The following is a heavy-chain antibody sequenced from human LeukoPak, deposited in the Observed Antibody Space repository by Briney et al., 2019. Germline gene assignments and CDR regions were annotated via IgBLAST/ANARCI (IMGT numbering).Heavy chain of an antibody. CDR3: TSSSTWELQYY. V-gene: IGHV3-49*04. Sequence: GRSLRLSCTASGFTFGDYAMSWVRQAPWKGLEWVGFIRSKAYGGTTEYAASVKGRFTISRDDSKSIAYLQMNSLKTEDTAVYYCTSSSTWELQYYWGQGTLVAVSS. D-gene: IGHD1-26*01. CDR1: GFTFGDYA. J-gene: IGHJ4*02. CDR2: IRSKAYGGTT.